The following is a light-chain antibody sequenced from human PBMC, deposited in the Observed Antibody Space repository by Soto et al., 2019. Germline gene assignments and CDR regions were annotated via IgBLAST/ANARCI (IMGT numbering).Light chain of an antibody. J-gene: IGKJ2*01. CDR3: QQSHGIPYT. V-gene: IGKV1-39*01. CDR2: AAS. CDR1: QTISTY. Sequence: DIPMTQSPSSLSASVGDRVTITCRASQTISTYLNWYQQEPGKAPKLLIYAASSLQSGVPSRFSRSGSGTDFTLTISSLQPEDFAAYYCQQSHGIPYTFGQGTKLEIK.